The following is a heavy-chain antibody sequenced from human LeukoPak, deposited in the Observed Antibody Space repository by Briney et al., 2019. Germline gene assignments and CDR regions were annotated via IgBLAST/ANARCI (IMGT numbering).Heavy chain of an antibody. V-gene: IGHV4-4*07. CDR3: ASVRVVGAKGYYFDY. CDR2: IYTSGST. Sequence: SETLSLTCTVSGGSISSYYWSWIRQPAGKGLEWIGRIYTSGSTNYNPSLKSRVPISVDKSKNQFSLKLSSVTAADTAVYYCASVRVVGAKGYYFDYWGQGTLVTVSS. CDR1: GGSISSYY. D-gene: IGHD1-26*01. J-gene: IGHJ4*02.